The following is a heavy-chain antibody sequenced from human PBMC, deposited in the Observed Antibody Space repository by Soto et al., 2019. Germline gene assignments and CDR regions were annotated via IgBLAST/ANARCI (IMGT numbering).Heavy chain of an antibody. CDR1: GFTFSSYW. D-gene: IGHD6-13*01. CDR3: ARTGIAAAGAYYYYGMDV. J-gene: IGHJ6*02. Sequence: PGESLKISCAASGFTFSSYWMHWVRQAPGKGLVWVSRINSDGSSTSYADSVKGRFTIYRDNAKNTLYLQMNSLRAEDTAVYYCARTGIAAAGAYYYYGMDVWGQGTTVTVSS. CDR2: INSDGSST. V-gene: IGHV3-74*01.